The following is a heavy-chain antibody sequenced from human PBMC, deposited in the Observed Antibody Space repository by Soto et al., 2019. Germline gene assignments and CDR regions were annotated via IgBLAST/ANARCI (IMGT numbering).Heavy chain of an antibody. CDR3: ARQPDYNILTGYFYYFDY. CDR2: IYPGDSDT. Sequence: PGESLKISCKTSGYSFTTYWIGWVRQMPGKGLEWMGIIYPGDSDTRYSPSFQGQVTISVDESISTAYLQWSSPKASDTAMYFCARQPDYNILTGYFYYFDYWGQGTLVTVSS. D-gene: IGHD3-9*01. J-gene: IGHJ4*02. CDR1: GYSFTTYW. V-gene: IGHV5-51*01.